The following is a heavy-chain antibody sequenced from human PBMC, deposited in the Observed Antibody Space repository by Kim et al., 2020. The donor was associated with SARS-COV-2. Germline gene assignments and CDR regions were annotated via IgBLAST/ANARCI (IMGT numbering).Heavy chain of an antibody. Sequence: ASVKVSCKASGYTFTSYYMHWVRQAPGQGLEWMGIINPSGGSTSYAQKFQGRVTMTRDTSTSTVYMELSSLRSEDTAVYYCARDLRSIAAAGQGEGFDYWGQGTLVTVSS. D-gene: IGHD6-13*01. CDR1: GYTFTSYY. J-gene: IGHJ4*02. CDR2: INPSGGST. V-gene: IGHV1-46*01. CDR3: ARDLRSIAAAGQGEGFDY.